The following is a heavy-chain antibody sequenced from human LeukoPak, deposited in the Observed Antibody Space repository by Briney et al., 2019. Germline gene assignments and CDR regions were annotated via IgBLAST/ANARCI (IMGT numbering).Heavy chain of an antibody. Sequence: SETLSLTCTVSGGSISSSSYYWGWIRQPPGKGLEWIGRIYYSGSTYYNPSLKSRVTISVATSNNQFSLNLSSVTAADTAVYYCARLYYDSSGYYQICYFDYWGQGTLVTVSS. J-gene: IGHJ4*02. V-gene: IGHV4-39*01. D-gene: IGHD3-22*01. CDR3: ARLYYDSSGYYQICYFDY. CDR2: IYYSGST. CDR1: GGSISSSSYY.